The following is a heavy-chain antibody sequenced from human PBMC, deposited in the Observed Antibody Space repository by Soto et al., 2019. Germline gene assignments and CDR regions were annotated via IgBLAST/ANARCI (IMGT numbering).Heavy chain of an antibody. V-gene: IGHV4-39*01. CDR3: ARQIAAAGKRQSYFDY. J-gene: IGHJ4*02. CDR1: GGSISSSSYY. D-gene: IGHD6-13*01. CDR2: IYYSGST. Sequence: QLQLQESGPGLVKPSETLSLTCTVSGGSISSSSYYWGWIRQPPGKGLEWIGSIYYSGSTYYNPSLKSRVTISVDTSKNQFSLKLSSVTAADTAVYYCARQIAAAGKRQSYFDYWGQGTLVTVSS.